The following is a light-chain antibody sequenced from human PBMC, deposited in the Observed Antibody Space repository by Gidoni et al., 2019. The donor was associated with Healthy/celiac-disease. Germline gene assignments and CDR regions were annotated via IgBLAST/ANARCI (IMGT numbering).Light chain of an antibody. J-gene: IGKJ4*01. V-gene: IGKV1-33*01. Sequence: IQMTQSPSSLSASVGARVTITCQARQDISNYLNWYQQKPGKAPKLLIYDASNLETGVPSRFSGSRSGTDFTFTISSLQPEDIATYYCQQYDNLLLLTFGGGTKVEIK. CDR3: QQYDNLLLLT. CDR1: QDISNY. CDR2: DAS.